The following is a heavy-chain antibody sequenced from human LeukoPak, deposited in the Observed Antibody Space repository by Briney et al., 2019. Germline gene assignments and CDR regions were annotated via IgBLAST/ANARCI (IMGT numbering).Heavy chain of an antibody. CDR2: IYYSGST. Sequence: SGTLSLTCTVSGGSISSYYWSWIRQPPGKGLEWIGYIYYSGSTNYNPSLKSRVTISVDTSKNQFSLKLSSVTAADTAVYYCARDKRASLDYWGEGTMVTVSS. D-gene: IGHD5-24*01. CDR3: ARDKRASLDY. J-gene: IGHJ4*02. V-gene: IGHV4-59*01. CDR1: GGSISSYY.